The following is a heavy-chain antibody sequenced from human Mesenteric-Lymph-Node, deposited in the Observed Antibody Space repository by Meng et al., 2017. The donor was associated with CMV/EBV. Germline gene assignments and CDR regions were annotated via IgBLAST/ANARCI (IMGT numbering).Heavy chain of an antibody. D-gene: IGHD3-16*02. J-gene: IGHJ6*02. CDR3: ARRRGYLYYYYYYGMDV. V-gene: IGHV1-8*01. Sequence: ASVKVSCKASGYTFTSYDINWVRQATGQGLEWRGWMNPNSGNTGYAQKFQGRVTMTRNTSISTAYMELSSLRSEDTAVYYCARRRGYLYYYYYYGMDVWGQGTTVTVSS. CDR2: MNPNSGNT. CDR1: GYTFTSYD.